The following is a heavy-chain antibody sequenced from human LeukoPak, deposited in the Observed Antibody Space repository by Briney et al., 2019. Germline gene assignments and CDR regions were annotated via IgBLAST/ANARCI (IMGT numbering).Heavy chain of an antibody. CDR1: GFTFSSYA. J-gene: IGHJ3*02. CDR3: AKDTQRWQQLVQGAFDI. CDR2: ISGSGGST. Sequence: GGSLRLSCAASGFTFSSYAMSWVRQAPGKGLEWVSAISGSGGSTYYADSVKGRFTISRDNSKNTLYLQMNSLRAEDTAVYYCAKDTQRWQQLVQGAFDIWGQGTMVTASS. V-gene: IGHV3-23*01. D-gene: IGHD6-13*01.